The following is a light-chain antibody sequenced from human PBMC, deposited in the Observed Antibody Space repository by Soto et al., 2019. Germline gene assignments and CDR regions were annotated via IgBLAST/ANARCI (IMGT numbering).Light chain of an antibody. CDR3: QQYSNWPPGT. J-gene: IGKJ1*01. V-gene: IGKV3-15*01. CDR2: GAS. CDR1: QSVRSN. Sequence: EVVMTQSPTPLSVSPGERATLSCRASQSVRSNLAWYQQKPGRAPRLLIYGASTRATGIPARFSGSGSGTEFTLTISSLQSEDFAVYYCQQYSNWPPGTFGQGTKVDIK.